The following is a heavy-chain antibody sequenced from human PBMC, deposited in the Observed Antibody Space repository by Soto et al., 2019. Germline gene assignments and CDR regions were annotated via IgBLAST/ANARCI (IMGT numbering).Heavy chain of an antibody. D-gene: IGHD6-13*01. CDR1: GGSISSSSYY. Sequence: SETLSLTCTVSGGSISSSSYYWGWIRQPPGKGLEWIGSIYYSGSTYYNPSLKSRVTISVDTSKNQFSLKLSSVTAADTAVYYFASPSYSSSWFDYYYRMDVWGQGTTVTVSS. J-gene: IGHJ6*02. V-gene: IGHV4-39*01. CDR3: ASPSYSSSWFDYYYRMDV. CDR2: IYYSGST.